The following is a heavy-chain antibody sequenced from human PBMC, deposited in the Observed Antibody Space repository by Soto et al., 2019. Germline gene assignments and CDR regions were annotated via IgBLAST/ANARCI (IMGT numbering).Heavy chain of an antibody. Sequence: SETLSLTCTVSGASISGFDWSWIRKSAGKGLEWIGRIYATGTTDYNPSLKRRVMMSVDASKKQFSLKLRSVSVADTDVYYCVRDGEKTLRVWFDPWGQGISVTVSS. CDR3: VRDGEKTLRVWFDP. D-gene: IGHD3-16*01. J-gene: IGHJ5*02. CDR2: IYATGTT. CDR1: GASISGFD. V-gene: IGHV4-4*07.